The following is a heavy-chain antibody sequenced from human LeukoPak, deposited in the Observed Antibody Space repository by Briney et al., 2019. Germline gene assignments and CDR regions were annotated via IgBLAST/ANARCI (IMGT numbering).Heavy chain of an antibody. D-gene: IGHD3-3*01. Sequence: GSLRLSCAASGFTFSSYAMSWVRQAPGKGLEWVSAISGSGGSTYYADSVKGRFTISRDNSKNTLYLQMNSLRAEDTAVYYCAKDPHGGLFGVGYFDYWGQGTLVTVSS. CDR3: AKDPHGGLFGVGYFDY. V-gene: IGHV3-23*01. CDR1: GFTFSSYA. J-gene: IGHJ4*02. CDR2: ISGSGGST.